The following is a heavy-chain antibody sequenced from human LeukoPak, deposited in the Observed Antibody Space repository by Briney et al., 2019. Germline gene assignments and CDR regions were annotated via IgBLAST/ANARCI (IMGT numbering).Heavy chain of an antibody. D-gene: IGHD3-3*01. CDR1: GGTFSSYA. V-gene: IGHV1-69*13. Sequence: ASVKVSCKASGGTFSSYAISWVRQAPGQGLEWMGGIIPIFGTANYAQKFQGRVTITADESTSTAYMELSSLRSEDTAVYYCARDEVLRYDFWSGYYPSAFDIWGQGTMVTVSS. CDR2: IIPIFGTA. J-gene: IGHJ3*02. CDR3: ARDEVLRYDFWSGYYPSAFDI.